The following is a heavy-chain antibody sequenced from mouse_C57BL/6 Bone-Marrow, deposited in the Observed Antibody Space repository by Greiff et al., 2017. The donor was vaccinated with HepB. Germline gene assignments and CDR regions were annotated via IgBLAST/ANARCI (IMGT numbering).Heavy chain of an antibody. Sequence: QVQLKQSGAELVRPGTSVKVSCKASGYAFTNYLIEWAKQRPGQGLEWIGVINPGSGGTNYNEKFKGKATLTADKSSSTAYMQLSSLTSEDSAVYFCARRVTTVVAGNYFDYWGQGTTLTVSS. D-gene: IGHD1-1*01. J-gene: IGHJ2*01. CDR2: INPGSGGT. CDR3: ARRVTTVVAGNYFDY. CDR1: GYAFTNYL. V-gene: IGHV1-54*01.